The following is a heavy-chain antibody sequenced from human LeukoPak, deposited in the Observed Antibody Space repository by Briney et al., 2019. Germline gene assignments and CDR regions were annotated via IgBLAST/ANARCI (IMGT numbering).Heavy chain of an antibody. CDR3: ARDVPQTYCGGDCYSYYFDY. Sequence: SDTLSLTCTVSGGSVSSGSYYWSWIRQPPGKGLEWIGYIYYSGSTNYNPSLKSRVTISVDTSKNQFSLKLSSVTAADTAVYYCARDVPQTYCGGDCYSYYFDYWGQGTLVTVSS. CDR1: GGSVSSGSYY. CDR2: IYYSGST. D-gene: IGHD2-21*02. J-gene: IGHJ4*02. V-gene: IGHV4-61*01.